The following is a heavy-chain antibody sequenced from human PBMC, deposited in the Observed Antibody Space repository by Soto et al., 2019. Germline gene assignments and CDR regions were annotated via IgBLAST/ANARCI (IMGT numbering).Heavy chain of an antibody. V-gene: IGHV4-59*08. Sequence: SETLSLTCPVSGGSISTYYWSWIRQPPGKGLEWNGYIYYSGSTSYNPSLKSRVTMSVDTSRNQISLKLSSVTATDTAVYYCARRTSFYGDYVGYFDYWGQGTQVTVSS. CDR1: GGSISTYY. CDR2: IYYSGST. D-gene: IGHD4-17*01. J-gene: IGHJ4*02. CDR3: ARRTSFYGDYVGYFDY.